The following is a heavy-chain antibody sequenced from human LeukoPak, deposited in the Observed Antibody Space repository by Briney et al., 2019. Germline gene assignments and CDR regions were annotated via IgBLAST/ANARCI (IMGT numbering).Heavy chain of an antibody. J-gene: IGHJ5*02. D-gene: IGHD2-2*01. V-gene: IGHV1-2*02. CDR1: GYTFTDHY. CDR3: ARNAYCDSTNCYAWFDP. CDR2: IVPHSGGT. Sequence: GASVKDSCKASGYTFTDHYIHWVRQAPGQGLEWMGWIVPHSGGTNYAQNYQGRITMTRDTSISTAYMELSSLRSDDTAVYYCARNAYCDSTNCYAWFDPWGQGTLVTVSS.